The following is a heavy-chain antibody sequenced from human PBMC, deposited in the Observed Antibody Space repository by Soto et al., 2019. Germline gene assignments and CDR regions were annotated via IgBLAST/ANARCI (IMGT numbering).Heavy chain of an antibody. CDR2: IFSNDEK. J-gene: IGHJ5*02. Sequence: SGPTLVNPTETLTLTCTVSGFSLSNARMGVSWIRQPPGKALEWLAHIFSNDEKSYSTSLKSRLTISKDTSRSQVVLTMTNMDPVDTATYYCARMVAARSWFDPWGQGTLVTVSS. CDR3: ARMVAARSWFDP. V-gene: IGHV2-26*01. D-gene: IGHD6-6*01. CDR1: GFSLSNARMG.